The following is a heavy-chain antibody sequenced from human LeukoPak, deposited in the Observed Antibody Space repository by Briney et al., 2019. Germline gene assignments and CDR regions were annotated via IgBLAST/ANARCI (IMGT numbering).Heavy chain of an antibody. J-gene: IGHJ5*02. D-gene: IGHD2-2*01. CDR3: ARDIVVVPAATPNWFDP. Sequence: PGGSLRLSCAASGFTFDDYGMSWVRQAPGKGLEWVSGINWNGGSTGYADSVKGRFTISRDNAKNSLYLQMNSLRDEDTALYYCARDIVVVPAATPNWFDPWGQGTLVTVSS. CDR2: INWNGGST. CDR1: GFTFDDYG. V-gene: IGHV3-20*04.